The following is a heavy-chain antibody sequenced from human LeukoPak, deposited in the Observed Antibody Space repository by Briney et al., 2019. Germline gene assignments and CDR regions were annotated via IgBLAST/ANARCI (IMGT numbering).Heavy chain of an antibody. CDR3: ARVARWTSCFDVDY. V-gene: IGHV1-69*13. CDR2: IIPIFGTA. Sequence: SVKVSCKASGGTFSSYAISWVRQAPGQGLEWMGGIIPIFGTANYAQKFQGRVTITADESTSTAYMELSSLRSEDTAVYYCARVARWTSCFDVDYWGQGTLVTVSS. D-gene: IGHD2-2*01. J-gene: IGHJ4*02. CDR1: GGTFSSYA.